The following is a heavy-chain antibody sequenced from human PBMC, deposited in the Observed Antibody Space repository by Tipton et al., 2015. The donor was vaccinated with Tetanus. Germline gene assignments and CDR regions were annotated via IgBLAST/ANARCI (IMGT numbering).Heavy chain of an antibody. D-gene: IGHD3-10*01. Sequence: QLVQSGPEVKKPGASVKISCRASGYTFTDYYILWVRRAPGQGLEWMGIIHPGGGRTTYAQGFQGRVILTREKSTSTVYLHLNSLRSDDTAVYFCARDAVYGSGSFYNDWFVPWCQGTLVTVSS. J-gene: IGHJ5*02. CDR2: IHPGGGRT. V-gene: IGHV1-46*01. CDR1: GYTFTDYY. CDR3: ARDAVYGSGSFYNDWFVP.